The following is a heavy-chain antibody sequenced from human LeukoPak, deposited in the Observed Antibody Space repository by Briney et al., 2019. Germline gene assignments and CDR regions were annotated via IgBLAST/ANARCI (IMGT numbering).Heavy chain of an antibody. J-gene: IGHJ2*01. CDR3: ARAVPKFNWYFDL. CDR2: INHSGST. Sequence: PSETLSLTCAVYGGSFSGYYWSWIRQPPGKGLEWIGEINHSGSTNYNPSLKSRVTISVDTSKNQFSLKLSSVTAADTAVYYCARAVPKFNWYFDLWGRGTLVTVSS. V-gene: IGHV4-34*01. CDR1: GGSFSGYY.